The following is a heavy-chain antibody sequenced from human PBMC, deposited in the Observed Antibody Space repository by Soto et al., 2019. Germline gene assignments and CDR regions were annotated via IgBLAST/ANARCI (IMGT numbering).Heavy chain of an antibody. CDR3: ARIRGYWYGLDV. J-gene: IGHJ6*02. CDR1: GFMFSRSG. CDR2: IGGSGRNT. Sequence: GGPLRLSCAASGFMFSRSGMTWVRQAPGMRLESVAGIGGSGRNTYYADSVKGRFTISRDNSKNMLYLQVNSLRVEDTAVYYCARIRGYWYGLDVWGQGTTVTVSS. V-gene: IGHV3-23*01.